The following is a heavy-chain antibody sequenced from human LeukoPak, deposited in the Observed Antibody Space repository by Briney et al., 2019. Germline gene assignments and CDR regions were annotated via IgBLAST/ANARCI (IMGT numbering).Heavy chain of an antibody. CDR1: GGSFSGYY. CDR3: ARGGYYGSGNDFRFDP. Sequence: SETLSLTCAVYGGSFSGYYWSWIRQPPGKGLEWIGAINHSGSTNYNPSLKSRVTISVDTSKNQFSLKLNSVTAADTAVYYCARGGYYGSGNDFRFDPWGQGTLVTVSS. J-gene: IGHJ5*02. D-gene: IGHD3-10*01. V-gene: IGHV4-34*01. CDR2: INHSGST.